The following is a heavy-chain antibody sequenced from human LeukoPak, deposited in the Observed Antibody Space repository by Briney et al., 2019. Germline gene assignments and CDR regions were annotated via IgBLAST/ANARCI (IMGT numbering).Heavy chain of an antibody. CDR2: IYYSGST. Sequence: SEALSLTCTVSGGSISSSSYYWGWIRQPPGKGLEWIGSIYYSGSTYYNPSLKSRVTISVDTSKNQFSLKLSSVTAADTAVYYCARRAGPPQDAFDIWGQGTMVTVSS. D-gene: IGHD6-25*01. V-gene: IGHV4-39*01. CDR1: GGSISSSSYY. CDR3: ARRAGPPQDAFDI. J-gene: IGHJ3*02.